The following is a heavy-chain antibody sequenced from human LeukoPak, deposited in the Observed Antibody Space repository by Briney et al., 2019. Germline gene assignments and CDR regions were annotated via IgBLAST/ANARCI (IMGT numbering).Heavy chain of an antibody. J-gene: IGHJ4*02. Sequence: GGSLRLSCAASGFPFSSYWMSWVRQAPGKGLEWVANIKQDGSDRYYVDSVKGRFTISRDNAKSSLYLKLNSLRADDTAVYYCARLTGTTGFDYWGQGTLVTVSS. CDR2: IKQDGSDR. D-gene: IGHD1-1*01. CDR1: GFPFSSYW. V-gene: IGHV3-7*01. CDR3: ARLTGTTGFDY.